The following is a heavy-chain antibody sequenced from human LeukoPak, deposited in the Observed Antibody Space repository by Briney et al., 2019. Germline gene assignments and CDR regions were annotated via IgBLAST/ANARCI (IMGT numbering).Heavy chain of an antibody. CDR3: ARVSTMVRGVMTFDP. J-gene: IGHJ5*02. Sequence: ASVKVSCKASGYTFTGYYMHWVRQDPGQGLEWMGRINPNSGGTNYAQKFQGRVTMTRDTSISTAYMELSRLRSDDTAVYYCARVSTMVRGVMTFDPWGQGTLVTVSS. CDR2: INPNSGGT. CDR1: GYTFTGYY. D-gene: IGHD3-10*01. V-gene: IGHV1-2*06.